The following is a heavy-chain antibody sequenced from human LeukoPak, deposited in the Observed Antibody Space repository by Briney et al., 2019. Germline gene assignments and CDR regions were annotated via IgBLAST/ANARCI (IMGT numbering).Heavy chain of an antibody. D-gene: IGHD3-10*01. CDR3: AKHSITMVRGVIFH. CDR1: GFTFTSCA. V-gene: IGHV3-23*01. CDR2: ISVSGGNT. J-gene: IGHJ4*02. Sequence: GGSLRLSCAASGFTFTSCAMSWVRQAPGKGLEWVSGISVSGGNTYYADSVKGRFTISRDNSKNTLYLQMNSLRAEDTAVYYCAKHSITMVRGVIFHWGQGILVTVSS.